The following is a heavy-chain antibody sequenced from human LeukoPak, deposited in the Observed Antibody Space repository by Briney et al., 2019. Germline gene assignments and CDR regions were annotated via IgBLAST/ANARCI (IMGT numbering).Heavy chain of an antibody. V-gene: IGHV1-2*02. Sequence: ASGKLSCKASGYTFTGYYMHWVRQAPGQGLEWMGWINPNSGGTNYAQKFQGRGTMTRDTSISTAYMELSRLRSDDTAVYYCSRVGCSGGSCYLYYFDYWGQGTLVTVSS. CDR2: INPNSGGT. J-gene: IGHJ4*02. CDR1: GYTFTGYY. CDR3: SRVGCSGGSCYLYYFDY. D-gene: IGHD2-15*01.